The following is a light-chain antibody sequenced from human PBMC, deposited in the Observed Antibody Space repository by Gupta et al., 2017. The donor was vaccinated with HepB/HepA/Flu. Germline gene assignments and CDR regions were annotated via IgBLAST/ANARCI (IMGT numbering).Light chain of an antibody. CDR3: SQALQMPPT. CDR1: QSLLHFDGHNY. CDR2: LRS. V-gene: IGKV2-28*01. Sequence: DIVMTQSPLSLPITPGEPASISCRSSQSLLHFDGHNYLDWFLQKPGQAPHNLLYLRSSRAPGVPDRFSGSRSAAXFTLKIXRVVPADVGVYYCSQALQMPPTFGXGTRVDIK. J-gene: IGKJ4*02.